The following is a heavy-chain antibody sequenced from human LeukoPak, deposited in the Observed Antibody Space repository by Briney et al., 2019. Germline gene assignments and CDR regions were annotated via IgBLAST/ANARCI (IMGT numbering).Heavy chain of an antibody. CDR2: IYTSGST. CDR3: ARAALGGGWMDV. CDR1: GGSISSYY. D-gene: IGHD3-10*01. J-gene: IGHJ6*04. V-gene: IGHV4-4*09. Sequence: SETLSLTCTVSGGSISSYYWSWIRQPPGKGLEWIGYIYTSGSTDYNPSLKSRVTISVDTSKNQFSLKLSSVTAADTAVYYCARAALGGGWMDVWGKGTTVTVSS.